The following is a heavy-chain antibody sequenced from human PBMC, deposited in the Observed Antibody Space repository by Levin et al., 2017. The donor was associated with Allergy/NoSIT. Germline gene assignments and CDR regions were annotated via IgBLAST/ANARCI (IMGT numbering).Heavy chain of an antibody. Sequence: GGSLRLSCAASGFIVSDSYMSWIRQAPGKGLEWVSYISRGNSYTNYLDSVKGRFTISRDNAKNSLYLQMNSLRAEDTAIYYCARGRVPNDYWGQGTPVTVSS. CDR1: GFIVSDSY. CDR2: ISRGNSYT. J-gene: IGHJ4*02. V-gene: IGHV3-11*05. CDR3: ARGRVPNDY. D-gene: IGHD3-10*01.